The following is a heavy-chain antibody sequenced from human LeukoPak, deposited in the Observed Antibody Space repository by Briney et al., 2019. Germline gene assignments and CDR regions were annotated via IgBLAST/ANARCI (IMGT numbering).Heavy chain of an antibody. CDR3: ARHVPPGDFDWLTNSSPYNWFDP. D-gene: IGHD3-9*01. Sequence: GGSLRLSCAASGFTFSSYWMSWVRQAPGKGLEWVANIKQDGSEKYYVDSVKGRFTISRDNAKNSLYLQMNSLRAEDTAVYYCARHVPPGDFDWLTNSSPYNWFDPWGQGTLVTVSS. CDR1: GFTFSSYW. CDR2: IKQDGSEK. J-gene: IGHJ5*02. V-gene: IGHV3-7*03.